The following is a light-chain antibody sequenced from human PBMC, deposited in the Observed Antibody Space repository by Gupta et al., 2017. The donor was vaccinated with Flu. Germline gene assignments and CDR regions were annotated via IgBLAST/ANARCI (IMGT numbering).Light chain of an antibody. CDR2: EVS. Sequence: QSALTQPASVSGSPGQSITISCTGTSSDIGSYNYVSWYQQYPGKVPKLLIYEVSYRPSGISDRFSGSKSGNTASLTISGLQAEDEADYYCSSYTGSVTVFGGGTKLTVL. CDR1: SSDIGSYNY. J-gene: IGLJ3*02. CDR3: SSYTGSVTV. V-gene: IGLV2-14*01.